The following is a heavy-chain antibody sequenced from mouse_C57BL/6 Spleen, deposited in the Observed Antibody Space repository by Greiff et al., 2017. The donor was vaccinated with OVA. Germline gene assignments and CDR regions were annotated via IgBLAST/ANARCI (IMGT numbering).Heavy chain of an antibody. CDR3: ARSSGYRYYFDY. Sequence: VQLQQPGAELVKPGASVKMSCKASGYTFTSYWITWVKQRPGQGLEWIGDIYPGSGSTNYNEKFKSKATLTVDTSSSTAYMQLSSLTSEDSAVYFCARSSGYRYYFDYWGQGTTLTVSS. CDR1: GYTFTSYW. D-gene: IGHD3-2*02. V-gene: IGHV1-55*01. CDR2: IYPGSGST. J-gene: IGHJ2*01.